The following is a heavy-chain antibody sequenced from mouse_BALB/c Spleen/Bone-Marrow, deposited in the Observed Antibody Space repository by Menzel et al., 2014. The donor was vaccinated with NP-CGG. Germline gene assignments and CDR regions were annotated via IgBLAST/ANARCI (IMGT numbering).Heavy chain of an antibody. V-gene: IGHV1-80*01. CDR3: ARTPWFAY. J-gene: IGHJ3*01. CDR2: IYPGDGDT. Sequence: PGQGLEWIGQIYPGDGDTNYNGKFKGKATLTADRSSSTAYMQLSSLTSEDSAVYFCARTPWFAYWGQGTLVTVSA.